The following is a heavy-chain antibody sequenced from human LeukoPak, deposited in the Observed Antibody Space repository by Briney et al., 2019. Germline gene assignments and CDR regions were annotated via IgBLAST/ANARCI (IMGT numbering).Heavy chain of an antibody. J-gene: IGHJ6*03. V-gene: IGHV4-39*01. D-gene: IGHD2-2*03. CDR2: IYHNGNT. CDR3: TTPVYRSNDGCWDYYYMDV. CDR1: GDSIASSPNC. Sequence: SETLSLTCTVSGDSIASSPNCLGWIRQPPGKGLEWIGSIYHNGNTYNNPSLKSRITISVDTSKNQFSLKLTSVTAAETAVYYCTTPVYRSNDGCWDYYYMDVWGKGTTVTVSS.